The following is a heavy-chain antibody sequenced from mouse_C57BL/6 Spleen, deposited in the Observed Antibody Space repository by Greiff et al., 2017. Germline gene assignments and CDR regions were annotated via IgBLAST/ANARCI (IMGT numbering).Heavy chain of an antibody. CDR2: ISSGGSYT. CDR3: ARDRGTGFGY. D-gene: IGHD3-1*01. CDR1: GFTFSSYG. Sequence: EVMLVESGGDLVKPGGSLKLSCAASGFTFSSYGMSWVRQTPDKRLEWVATISSGGSYTYYPDSVKGRFTISRDNAKNTLYLQMSSLKSEDTAMYYGARDRGTGFGYWGQGTLVTVSA. V-gene: IGHV5-6*02. J-gene: IGHJ3*01.